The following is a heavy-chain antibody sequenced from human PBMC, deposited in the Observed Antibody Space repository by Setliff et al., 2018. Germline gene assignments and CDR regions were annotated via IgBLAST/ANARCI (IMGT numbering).Heavy chain of an antibody. J-gene: IGHJ6*03. D-gene: IGHD1-26*01. CDR3: AREVPRWELTRGYYYYYMDV. Sequence: PSETLSLTCAVYGGSFSGYYWSWIRQPPGKGLEWIGEINHSGSTNYNPSLKSRVTISVDTSKNQFSLKLSSVTAADTAVYYCAREVPRWELTRGYYYYYMDVWGKGTTVTSP. V-gene: IGHV4-34*01. CDR1: GGSFSGYY. CDR2: INHSGST.